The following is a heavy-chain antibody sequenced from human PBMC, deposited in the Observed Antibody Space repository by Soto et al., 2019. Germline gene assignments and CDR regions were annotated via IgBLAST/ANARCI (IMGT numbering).Heavy chain of an antibody. CDR2: ISFDGNNI. D-gene: IGHD3-3*02. J-gene: IGHJ4*02. V-gene: IGHV3-30-3*01. CDR3: ARVCCSSIWCVPQFDN. CDR1: GFNFSFYA. Sequence: GGSLRLSCASSGFNFSFYAMHWVRQTPGKGLERVAVISFDGNNIYYADSVRGRFTISRDSTNSMLYLQMNNLKPEDSAIYYCARVCCSSIWCVPQFDNWGQGILVSVYS.